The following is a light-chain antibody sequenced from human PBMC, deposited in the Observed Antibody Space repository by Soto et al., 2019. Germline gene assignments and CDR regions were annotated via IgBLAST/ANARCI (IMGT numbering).Light chain of an antibody. CDR2: GAS. CDR1: QSVSNN. J-gene: IGKJ1*01. V-gene: IGKV3-15*01. Sequence: EVLLTQSPGTLSLSPGERATLSCRASQSVSNNYLAWYQRKPGQAPRLLIYGASTRATGIPARFSGSGSGTEFTLTIASLQSDDFAVYYCQQYNNWPRTFGQGTKVDIK. CDR3: QQYNNWPRT.